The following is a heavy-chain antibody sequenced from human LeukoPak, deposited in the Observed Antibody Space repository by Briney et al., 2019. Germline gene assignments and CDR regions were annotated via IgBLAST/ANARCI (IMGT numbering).Heavy chain of an antibody. CDR3: AKEAFRPALLDF. CDR1: GFTFSLSA. CDR2: VSNSGAAT. V-gene: IGHV3-23*01. J-gene: IGHJ4*02. D-gene: IGHD2-21*01. Sequence: QPGGSLRLSCAASGFTFSLSAMTWVRQPPGKRLEWVATVSNSGAATYYADSVKGRFSISRDNSKNTVSLEMSNLRTDDTAIYYCAKEAFRPALLDFWGQGSLVTVSS.